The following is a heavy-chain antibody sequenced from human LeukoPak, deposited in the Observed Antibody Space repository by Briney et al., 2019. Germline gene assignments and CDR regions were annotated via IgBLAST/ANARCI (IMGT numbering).Heavy chain of an antibody. Sequence: ASVKVSCKASGYTFVGYYLHWVRQAPGQGLEWMAWIGPYTENTHYAQKFQGRITVTRDTSVSTTYMELTWLTSDDTARYYCAREYSASEHWGQGTLVTVSS. CDR2: IGPYTENT. D-gene: IGHD5-12*01. CDR3: AREYSASEH. CDR1: GYTFVGYY. J-gene: IGHJ4*02. V-gene: IGHV1-2*02.